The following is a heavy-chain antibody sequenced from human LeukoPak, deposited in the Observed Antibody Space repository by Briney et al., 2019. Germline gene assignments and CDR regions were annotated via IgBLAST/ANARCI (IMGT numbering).Heavy chain of an antibody. D-gene: IGHD6-6*01. Sequence: SSETLSLTCTVSSGSLGSYYWNWLRQPAGKGLEWIGHIYTSGSTNYNPSLKSRVTMSVDTSKNQFSLKLNSVTAADTAFYYCAREYSSSSGKALDYWGQGTLVTVS. CDR3: AREYSSSSGKALDY. CDR2: IYTSGST. V-gene: IGHV4-4*07. J-gene: IGHJ4*02. CDR1: SGSLGSYY.